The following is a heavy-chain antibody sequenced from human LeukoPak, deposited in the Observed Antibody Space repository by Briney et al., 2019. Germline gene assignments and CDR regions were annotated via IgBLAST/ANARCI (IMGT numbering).Heavy chain of an antibody. V-gene: IGHV3-7*03. CDR1: GFTFSSYW. CDR3: ARGYLGPWDY. CDR2: IKQDGREK. Sequence: GGSLRLSCAASGFTFSSYWMSWVRQAPGKGLEWVANIKQDGREKYYVDSVKGRCTISRDNAKNSLYLQMNSLSAEDTAVYYCARGYLGPWDYWGQGTLVTVSS. D-gene: IGHD2-15*01. J-gene: IGHJ4*02.